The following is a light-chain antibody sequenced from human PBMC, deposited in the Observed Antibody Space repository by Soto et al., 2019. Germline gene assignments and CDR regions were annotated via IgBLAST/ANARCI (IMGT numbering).Light chain of an antibody. V-gene: IGKV3-15*01. J-gene: IGKJ1*01. CDR2: GAS. CDR3: QQYNNWPPSWT. Sequence: IVLTQSPATLSVSPGERATLSCRASQSVSSNLAWYRQKPGQAPRLLIYGASTRATGIPARFSGSGSGTEFTLTISSLQSEDFAVYYCQQYNNWPPSWTFGQGT. CDR1: QSVSSN.